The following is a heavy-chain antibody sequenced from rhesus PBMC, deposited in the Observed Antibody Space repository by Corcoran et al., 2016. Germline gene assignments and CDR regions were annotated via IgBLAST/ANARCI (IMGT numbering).Heavy chain of an antibody. CDR2: IYGSGSNT. CDR3: ARGYSSGWTVMGY. CDR1: GGSISSNY. J-gene: IGHJ4*01. D-gene: IGHD6-31*01. Sequence: QVQLQESGPGLVKPLETLSLTCAVSGGSISSNYWSWIRQHPGKGLEWIGYIYGSGSNTNYNPSLKSRVTLSVDTSKNQFSLKLSSVTAADTAVYYCARGYSSGWTVMGYWGQGVLVTVSS. V-gene: IGHV4S11*01.